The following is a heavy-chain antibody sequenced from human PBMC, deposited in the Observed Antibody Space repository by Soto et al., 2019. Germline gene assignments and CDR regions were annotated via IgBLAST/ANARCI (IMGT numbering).Heavy chain of an antibody. CDR2: VGTDGTTV. CDR1: GFTFSAYS. Sequence: QVQLVESGGGVVQPGGSLRLSCAASGFTFSAYSMHWVRQAPGKGLEWVAVVGTDGTTVIYGESVKGRFSISSDSSKNTLYLQMNGLRPKDTANYYCTKEKGHDIWYLDFWGQGTLVTVSS. D-gene: IGHD1-1*01. J-gene: IGHJ4*02. CDR3: TKEKGHDIWYLDF. V-gene: IGHV3-30*18.